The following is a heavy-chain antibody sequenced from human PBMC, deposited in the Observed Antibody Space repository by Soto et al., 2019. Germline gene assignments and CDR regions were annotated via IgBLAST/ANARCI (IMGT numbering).Heavy chain of an antibody. D-gene: IGHD6-6*01. CDR3: AKDRSRYSSSHYYYYYGMDV. J-gene: IGHJ6*02. Sequence: QVQLVESGGGVVQPARSLRLSCAASGFTFSSYGMHWVRQAPGKGLEWVAVISYDGSDKYYADSVKGRFTISRDNSENTLYLRMNSLRADDTAVYYCAKDRSRYSSSHYYYYYGMDVWGQGTTVTVSS. CDR2: ISYDGSDK. V-gene: IGHV3-30*18. CDR1: GFTFSSYG.